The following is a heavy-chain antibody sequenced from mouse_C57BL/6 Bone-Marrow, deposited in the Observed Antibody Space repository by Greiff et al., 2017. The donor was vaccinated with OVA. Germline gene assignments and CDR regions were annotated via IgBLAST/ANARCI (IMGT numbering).Heavy chain of an antibody. CDR3: ARETGGSWFAY. D-gene: IGHD4-1*01. CDR2: INPNNGGT. J-gene: IGHJ3*01. V-gene: IGHV1-26*01. CDR1: GYTFTDYY. Sequence: VQLQQSGPELVKPGASVKISCKASGYTFTDYYMNWVKQSHGKSLEWIGDINPNNGGTSYNQKFKGKATLTVDKSSSTAYMELRSLTSEDSAVYYCARETGGSWFAYWGQGTLVTVSA.